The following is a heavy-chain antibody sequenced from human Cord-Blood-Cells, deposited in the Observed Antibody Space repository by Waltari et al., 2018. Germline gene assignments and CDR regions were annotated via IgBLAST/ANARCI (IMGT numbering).Heavy chain of an antibody. D-gene: IGHD6-6*01. V-gene: IGHV1-2*02. Sequence: QVQLVQSGAEVKKPGASVKVSCKASGYTFTGYYMHWVRQAPGQGLEWMGWINPNSSGTNYAQKFQGRVTMTRDTSISTAYMELSRLRSDDTAVDYCARVRSDVIAARPRNAFDIWGQGTMVTVSS. CDR1: GYTFTGYY. CDR2: INPNSSGT. J-gene: IGHJ3*02. CDR3: ARVRSDVIAARPRNAFDI.